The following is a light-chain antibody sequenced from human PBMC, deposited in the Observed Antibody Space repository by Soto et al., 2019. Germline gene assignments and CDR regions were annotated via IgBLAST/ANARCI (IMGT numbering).Light chain of an antibody. J-gene: IGKJ1*01. Sequence: DIQMTQSPSTLSASVGDRVSITCRASQSIYSWLAWYQQKPGKAPKRLISKASDLESGVPSRFSGSGFGTEFTLTISSLQPDDFATYYCQHYDSNPWPFGHGTKVEIK. CDR1: QSIYSW. V-gene: IGKV1-5*03. CDR3: QHYDSNPWP. CDR2: KAS.